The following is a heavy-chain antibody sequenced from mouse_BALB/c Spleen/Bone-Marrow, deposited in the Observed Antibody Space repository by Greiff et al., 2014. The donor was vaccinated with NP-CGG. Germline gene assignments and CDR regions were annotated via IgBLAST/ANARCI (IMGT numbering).Heavy chain of an antibody. CDR2: ISDGGSYT. D-gene: IGHD1-1*01. Sequence: DVKLVESGGGLVKPGGSLKLSCAASGFTFSDYYMYWVRQTPEKRLEWVATISDGGSYTYYPDSVKGRFTISRDNAKNNLCLQMSSLKSEDKAMYYCARALYGSSYGFAYWGQGTLVTVSA. J-gene: IGHJ3*01. V-gene: IGHV5-4*02. CDR1: GFTFSDYY. CDR3: ARALYGSSYGFAY.